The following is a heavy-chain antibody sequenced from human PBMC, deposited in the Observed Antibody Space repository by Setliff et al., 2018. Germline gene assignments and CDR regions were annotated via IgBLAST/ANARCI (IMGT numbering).Heavy chain of an antibody. CDR3: ARGGTYYASGTYTRWFDY. D-gene: IGHD3-10*01. J-gene: IGHJ4*02. Sequence: KPSETLSLTCAASGGTFSDYYWTWIRQHPEKGLEWIGEIKHTGSTNYNPSLKSRVSISVDTSKNQFSLKLRSVTAADTAVYYCARGGTYYASGTYTRWFDYWGQGSLVTVSS. CDR2: IKHTGST. CDR1: GGTFSDYY. V-gene: IGHV4-34*01.